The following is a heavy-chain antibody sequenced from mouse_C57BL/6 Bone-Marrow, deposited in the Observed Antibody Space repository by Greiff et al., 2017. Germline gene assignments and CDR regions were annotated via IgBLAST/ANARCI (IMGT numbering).Heavy chain of an antibody. CDR2: IDPSDSYT. CDR3: ASIYYGYERAMDY. Sequence: QVQLQQPGAELVKPGASVKLSCKASGYTFTSYWMQWVKQRPGQGLEWIGEIDPSDSYTNSNQKFKGKATLTVDTSSSTAYMQLSSLTSEDSAVYYCASIYYGYERAMDYWGQGTSVTVSS. D-gene: IGHD2-2*01. CDR1: GYTFTSYW. V-gene: IGHV1-50*01. J-gene: IGHJ4*01.